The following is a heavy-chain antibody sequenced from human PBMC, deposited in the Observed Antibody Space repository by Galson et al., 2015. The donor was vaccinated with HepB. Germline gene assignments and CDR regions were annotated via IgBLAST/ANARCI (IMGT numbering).Heavy chain of an antibody. D-gene: IGHD3-10*01. CDR3: ARKAPYYGSGREFDY. CDR2: ISAYNGNT. CDR1: GYTFTSYG. Sequence: SVKVSCKASGYTFTSYGISWVRQAPGQGLEWMGWISAYNGNTNYAQKLQGSVTMTTDTSTSTAYMELRSLRSDDTAVYYCARKAPYYGSGREFDYWGQGTLVTVSS. V-gene: IGHV1-18*01. J-gene: IGHJ4*02.